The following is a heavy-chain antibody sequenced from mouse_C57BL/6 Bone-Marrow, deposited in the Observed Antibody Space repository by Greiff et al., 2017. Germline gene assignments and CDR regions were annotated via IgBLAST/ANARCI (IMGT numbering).Heavy chain of an antibody. J-gene: IGHJ1*03. Sequence: QVQLQQSGPGLVQPSQSLSITCTVSGFSLTSYGVHWVRQSPGKGLEWLGVIWRGGSTDYNAAFLSRLSNTTDNSKSQVFFKMNSLQADDTAIYYCASVLRRYSYWYFGVWGTGTTVTVSS. CDR3: ASVLRRYSYWYFGV. D-gene: IGHD1-1*01. V-gene: IGHV2-5*01. CDR2: IWRGGST. CDR1: GFSLTSYG.